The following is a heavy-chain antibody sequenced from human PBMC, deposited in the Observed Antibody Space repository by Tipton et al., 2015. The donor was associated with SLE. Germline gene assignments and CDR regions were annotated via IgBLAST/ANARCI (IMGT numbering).Heavy chain of an antibody. Sequence: TLSLTCTVSGGSISSGRYYWSWIRQHPGKGLEWIGYIFYYNGNIYYNPSLKSRVAISADTSKNQFSLTLSSVTAADTAVYYCAESSSWPFRHMDVWGKGTTVTVSS. J-gene: IGHJ6*03. D-gene: IGHD6-13*01. CDR3: AESSSWPFRHMDV. CDR1: GGSISSGRYY. V-gene: IGHV4-31*03. CDR2: IFYYNGNI.